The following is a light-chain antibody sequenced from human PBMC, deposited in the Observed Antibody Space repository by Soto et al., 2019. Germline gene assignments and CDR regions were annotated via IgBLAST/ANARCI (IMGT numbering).Light chain of an antibody. CDR1: QDISIY. CDR2: GAS. CDR3: QQTYTTPEIN. Sequence: DIQMTQSPSSLSSSLGDRVTITCQASQDISIYLNWYQLKPGKAPNLLMYGASYLKSGVPTRFSGSGSGTDFTLTISSLQPEDFAIYYCQQTYTTPEINFGQGTRLEIK. V-gene: IGKV1-39*01. J-gene: IGKJ5*01.